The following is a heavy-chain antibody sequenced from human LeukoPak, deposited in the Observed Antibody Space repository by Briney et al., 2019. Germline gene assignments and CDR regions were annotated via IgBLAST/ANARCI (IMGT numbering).Heavy chain of an antibody. J-gene: IGHJ5*02. CDR3: ARRGGIYSTNWFDP. V-gene: IGHV4-30-4*08. CDR2: IYYTGST. CDR1: GGSISSGDYY. D-gene: IGHD3-10*01. Sequence: KPSETLSLTCTLSGGSISSGDYYWSWIREPPGKGLEGFGYIYYTGSTDYNTSLKSRVIISVDTSKNQFSLKLSSVTAADTAVYYCARRGGIYSTNWFDPWGQGTLVTVSS.